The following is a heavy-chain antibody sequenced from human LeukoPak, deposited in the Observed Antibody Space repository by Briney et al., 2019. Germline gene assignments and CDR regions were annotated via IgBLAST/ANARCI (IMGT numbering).Heavy chain of an antibody. D-gene: IGHD6-19*01. CDR3: ATNGWYCLDH. CDR1: GGSISSDNW. Sequence: PSETLSLTCAVSGGSISSDNWWSWVRQPPGKGLEWIGEIYHSGSTNYNPSLQSRVTISVDKSNNHFSLRLPSVTAADTAVYYCATNGWYCLDHWGQGALVTVSS. CDR2: IYHSGST. V-gene: IGHV4-4*02. J-gene: IGHJ1*01.